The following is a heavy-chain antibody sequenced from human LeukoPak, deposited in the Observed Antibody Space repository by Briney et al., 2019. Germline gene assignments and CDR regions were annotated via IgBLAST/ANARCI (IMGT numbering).Heavy chain of an antibody. V-gene: IGHV3-7*05. Sequence: GGSLRLSCAASGFTFSRYWMSWVRQAPGKGLEWVANIKQDGSEKYYVDSVKGRFTVSRDNAKNSLYLQMNSLRAEDTAVYYCARDDNWTSDYWGQGPLVTVSS. CDR2: IKQDGSEK. CDR1: GFTFSRYW. CDR3: ARDDNWTSDY. J-gene: IGHJ4*02. D-gene: IGHD1-20*01.